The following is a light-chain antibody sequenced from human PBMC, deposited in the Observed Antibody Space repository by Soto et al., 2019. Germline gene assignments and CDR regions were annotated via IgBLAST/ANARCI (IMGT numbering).Light chain of an antibody. CDR2: AAS. CDR1: QGISSY. V-gene: IGKV1-9*01. CDR3: QQLNSYPVP. Sequence: DIQLTQSPSFLSASVGDRVTITCRASQGISSYLAWYQQKPGKAPKLLIYAASTLQIGVPSRFSGSGSGTEFVLTISSLQPEDFATYSSQQLNSYPVPFGGGTKVEIK. J-gene: IGKJ4*01.